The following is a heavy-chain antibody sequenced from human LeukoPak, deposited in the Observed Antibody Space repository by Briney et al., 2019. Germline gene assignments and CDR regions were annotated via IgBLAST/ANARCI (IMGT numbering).Heavy chain of an antibody. D-gene: IGHD1-26*01. CDR3: TQRQGPTSGSYDYFDP. J-gene: IGHJ5*02. CDR1: GGSISGNY. V-gene: IGHV4-4*09. Sequence: PSETLSLTCTVYGGSISGNYWSWIRQPPGQGLEWIAYIHSSGYTNYNPSLRSRVTISVDTSNNQFSLKVTSVTAADTAIYYCTQRQGPTSGSYDYFDPWGQGALVTVSS. CDR2: IHSSGYT.